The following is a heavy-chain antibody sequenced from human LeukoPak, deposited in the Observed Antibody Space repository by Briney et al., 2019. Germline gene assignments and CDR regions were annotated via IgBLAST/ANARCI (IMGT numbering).Heavy chain of an antibody. CDR3: ATSGNRGDAAAGSSWFDP. CDR2: FDPEDGET. CDR1: GYTLTELS. Sequence: AASVKVSCKVSGYTLTELSMHWVRQAPGKGLEWMGGFDPEDGETIYAQKFQGRVTMTEDTSTDTAYMELSSLRSEDTAVYYCATSGNRGDAAAGSSWFDPWGQGTLVTVSS. J-gene: IGHJ5*02. D-gene: IGHD6-13*01. V-gene: IGHV1-24*01.